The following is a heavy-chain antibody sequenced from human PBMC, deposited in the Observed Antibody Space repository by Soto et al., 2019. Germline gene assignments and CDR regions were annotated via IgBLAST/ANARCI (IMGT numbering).Heavy chain of an antibody. Sequence: EVQLVESGGGLVQPGGSLRLSCAASGFTFSSYWMHWVRQAPGKGLVWVSRINSDGSSTSYAVSVKGRFTIPRDNAKNTLYLQMNSLRAEDTAVYYCVRGGGVLYGMDVWGQGTTVTVSS. CDR1: GFTFSSYW. J-gene: IGHJ6*02. D-gene: IGHD2-8*02. CDR3: VRGGGVLYGMDV. CDR2: INSDGSST. V-gene: IGHV3-74*01.